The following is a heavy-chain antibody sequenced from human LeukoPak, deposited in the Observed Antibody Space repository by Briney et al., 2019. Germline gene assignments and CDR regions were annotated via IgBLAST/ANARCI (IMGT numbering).Heavy chain of an antibody. CDR3: ARVAAAGGIGY. J-gene: IGHJ4*02. V-gene: IGHV4-59*01. CDR1: GGSISSYY. Sequence: SETLSLTCTVSGGSISSYYWSWIRQPPGKGLEWIGYIYYSGSTNYNPSLKSRVTISVDTSKNQFSLKLSSVTAADTAVYYCARVAAAGGIGYWGQGTLVTVSS. CDR2: IYYSGST. D-gene: IGHD6-13*01.